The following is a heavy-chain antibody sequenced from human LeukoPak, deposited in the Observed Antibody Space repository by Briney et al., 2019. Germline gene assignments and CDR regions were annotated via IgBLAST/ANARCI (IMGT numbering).Heavy chain of an antibody. V-gene: IGHV4-61*01. D-gene: IGHD1-26*01. CDR3: ARDTSYGGAFDI. J-gene: IGHJ3*02. Sequence: SQTLSLTCTVSGGSISSGSYYWSWIRQPPGKGLEWIGYIYYSGSTNYNPSLKSRVTISVDTSKNQFSLKLSSVTAADTAVYYCARDTSYGGAFDIWGQGTMVTVSS. CDR1: GGSISSGSYY. CDR2: IYYSGST.